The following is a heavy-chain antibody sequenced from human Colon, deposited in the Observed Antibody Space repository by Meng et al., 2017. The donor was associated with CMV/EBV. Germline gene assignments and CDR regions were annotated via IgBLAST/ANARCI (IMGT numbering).Heavy chain of an antibody. J-gene: IGHJ4*02. Sequence: GGSLRLSCTAPGFSLRASAMFWVRQPPGKGLEWVAVISYDGSNKYYPDSVKGRFTVSRDNPDNTIYLQLDSLRPEDTALYYCARSKSEVLTDWGQGTLVTSPQ. CDR1: GFSLRASA. CDR3: ARSKSEVLTD. D-gene: IGHD3-22*01. CDR2: ISYDGSNK. V-gene: IGHV3-30*04.